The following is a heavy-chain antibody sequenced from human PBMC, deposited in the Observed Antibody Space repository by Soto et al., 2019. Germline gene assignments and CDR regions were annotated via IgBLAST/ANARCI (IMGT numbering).Heavy chain of an antibody. Sequence: ASVKVSCKASGYTFTSYGISWVRQAPGQGLEWMGWISAYNGNTNYAQKLQGRVTMTTDTSTSTAYMELRSLRSDDSAVYYCAKSSPYYYHGMDVWGQGTTVTVSS. CDR1: GYTFTSYG. D-gene: IGHD2-15*01. V-gene: IGHV1-18*01. CDR2: ISAYNGNT. CDR3: AKSSPYYYHGMDV. J-gene: IGHJ6*02.